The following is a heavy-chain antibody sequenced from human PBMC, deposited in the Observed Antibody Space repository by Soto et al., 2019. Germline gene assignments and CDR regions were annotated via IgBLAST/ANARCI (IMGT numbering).Heavy chain of an antibody. CDR2: TRNKANSYAT. Sequence: EVQLVESGGGLVQPGGSLRLSCAASGFTFSDYYMDWVRQVPGKGLEWIGRTRNKANSYATEYVASVKGRFSSSRDDSKDSMYLQMNSLKPEDTAVYYCARDTGGSYDYWGQGALVTVSS. CDR1: GFTFSDYY. V-gene: IGHV3-72*01. J-gene: IGHJ4*02. D-gene: IGHD1-26*01. CDR3: ARDTGGSYDY.